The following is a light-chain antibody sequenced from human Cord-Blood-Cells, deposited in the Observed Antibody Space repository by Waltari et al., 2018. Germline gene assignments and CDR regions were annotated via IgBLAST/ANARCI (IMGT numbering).Light chain of an antibody. CDR2: EVS. CDR1: SSDVGGYNY. CDR3: SSYAGSNNVV. V-gene: IGLV2-8*01. Sequence: QSALTQPPSASGSPGQSVTISCTGTSSDVGGYNYVSWYQQHPGKAPKLMIYEVSTRPSGVPDRFSGSKSGNTAPRTVSGLQAEDEADYYCSSYAGSNNVVFGGGTKLTVL. J-gene: IGLJ2*01.